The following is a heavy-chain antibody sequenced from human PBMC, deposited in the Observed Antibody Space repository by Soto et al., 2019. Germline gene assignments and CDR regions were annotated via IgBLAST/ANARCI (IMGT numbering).Heavy chain of an antibody. CDR3: AREDTAIVRAFDY. CDR2: IYYSGST. D-gene: IGHD5-18*01. CDR1: GGSISSGDYY. V-gene: IGHV4-30-4*01. J-gene: IGHJ4*02. Sequence: SETLSLTCTVSGGSISSGDYYWSWIRQPPGKGLEWIGYIYYSGSTYYNPSLKSRVTISVDTSKNQFSLKLSSVTAADTAVYYCAREDTAIVRAFDYWGQGTLVTVSS.